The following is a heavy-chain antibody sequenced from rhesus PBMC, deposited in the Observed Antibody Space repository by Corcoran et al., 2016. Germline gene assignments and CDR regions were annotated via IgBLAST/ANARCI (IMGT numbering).Heavy chain of an antibody. CDR1: GYTFTDYY. CDR3: ATRSNVYGSDAFDF. V-gene: IGHV1S2*01. J-gene: IGHJ3*01. D-gene: IGHD1-44*02. CDR2: LNPYNGNT. Sequence: QVQLVQSGAEVKKPGSSVKVSCKASGYTFTDYYMHWVRQAPRQGLEWMGGLNPYNGNTKYAQKYQGRVTITADTSTDTAYMELSSLRSEDTAVYYCATRSNVYGSDAFDFWGQGLRVTVSS.